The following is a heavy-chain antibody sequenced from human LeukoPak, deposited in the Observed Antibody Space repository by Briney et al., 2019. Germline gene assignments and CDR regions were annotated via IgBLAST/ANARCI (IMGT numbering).Heavy chain of an antibody. CDR1: GFTFSSYS. CDR3: ARGYDILDY. CDR2: ISSSSSTI. D-gene: IGHD3-9*01. Sequence: GGSLRLSCAASGFTFSSYSMNWVRQAPGKGLEWVSYISSSSSTIYYADSVKGRFTISGDNAKNSLYLQMNSLRAEDTAVYYCARGYDILDYWGQGTLVTVSS. J-gene: IGHJ4*02. V-gene: IGHV3-48*04.